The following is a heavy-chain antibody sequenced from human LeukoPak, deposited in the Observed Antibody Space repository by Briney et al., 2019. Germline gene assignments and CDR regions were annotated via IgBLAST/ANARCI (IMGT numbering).Heavy chain of an antibody. D-gene: IGHD3-22*01. Sequence: GGSLRLSCAASGFTVSIYAMSWVRHAPGKGLAWVSGLNEDGGYTYYADSVKSRFTISRDNAKNSLYLQMNSLRAEDTAVYYCARYDSSGYQHFDYWGQGTLVTVSS. CDR3: ARYDSSGYQHFDY. J-gene: IGHJ4*02. V-gene: IGHV3-23*01. CDR2: LNEDGGYT. CDR1: GFTVSIYA.